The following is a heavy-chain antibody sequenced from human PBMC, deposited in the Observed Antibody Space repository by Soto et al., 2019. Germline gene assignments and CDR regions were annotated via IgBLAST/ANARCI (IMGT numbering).Heavy chain of an antibody. J-gene: IGHJ4*02. Sequence: QITLKESGPTLVKPTQTLTLTCTFSGFSLSTSGVGVGWIRQPPGKALEWLALIYWDDDKRYSPSLKSRLTNPKDTPKNQVVLTMTNMDPVDTATYFCVHKGGGDRILDYWGQGTLVTVSS. CDR3: VHKGGGDRILDY. CDR2: IYWDDDK. D-gene: IGHD3-16*01. CDR1: GFSLSTSGVG. V-gene: IGHV2-5*02.